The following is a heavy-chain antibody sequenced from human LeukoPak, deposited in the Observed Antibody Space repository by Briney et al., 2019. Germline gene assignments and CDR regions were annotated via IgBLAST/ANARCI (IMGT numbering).Heavy chain of an antibody. Sequence: PGGSLRLSCAASGFTFSSYAMSWVRQAPGKGLEWVSAISGSGGSTYYADSVKGRFTISRDNSKNMLYLQMNSLRAEDTAVYYCAKGGSSSSGLGFCDYWGQGTLVTVSS. CDR2: ISGSGGST. D-gene: IGHD6-6*01. J-gene: IGHJ4*02. V-gene: IGHV3-23*01. CDR3: AKGGSSSSGLGFCDY. CDR1: GFTFSSYA.